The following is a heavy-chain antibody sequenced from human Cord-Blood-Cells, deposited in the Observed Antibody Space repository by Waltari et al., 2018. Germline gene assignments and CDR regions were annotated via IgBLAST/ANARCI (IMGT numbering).Heavy chain of an antibody. CDR1: GYSFTSYW. V-gene: IGHV5-51*01. D-gene: IGHD7-27*01. CDR2: IYPGDSDT. Sequence: EVQLVQSGAEVKKPGESLKISCKGSGYSFTSYWIGWVRQMPGKGLEWMGIIYPGDSDTIDSPSFQGHVTIPAEKSISTAYLQWSSLKVSDTAMYYCARVNGETGAGDFDYWGQGTLVTVSS. CDR3: ARVNGETGAGDFDY. J-gene: IGHJ4*02.